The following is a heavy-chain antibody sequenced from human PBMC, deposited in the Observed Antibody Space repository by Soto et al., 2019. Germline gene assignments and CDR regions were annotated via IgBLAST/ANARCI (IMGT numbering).Heavy chain of an antibody. CDR3: ARRGGAYGMDV. Sequence: VESLKISCKGCRYSFTSYWIRLVRQMSGKGLEGMGRIDPSDSYTNYSPSFQGHVTISADKSISTAYLQWSSLKASDTAMYYCARRGGAYGMDVWGQGTTVTVSS. CDR2: IDPSDSYT. D-gene: IGHD4-17*01. J-gene: IGHJ6*02. CDR1: RYSFTSYW. V-gene: IGHV5-10-1*01.